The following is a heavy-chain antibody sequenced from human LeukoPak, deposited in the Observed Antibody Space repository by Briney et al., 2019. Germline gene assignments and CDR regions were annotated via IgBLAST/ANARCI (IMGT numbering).Heavy chain of an antibody. Sequence: SETLSLTCTASGGSINSYSWSGFRHPPGRGREGFGSIHYSGSTSYTPSLRSRVTISVDKSKNQFFLKLSSVTATDTAVYYCARRVHSSSWSSYFDYWGQETLVTVSS. J-gene: IGHJ4*02. CDR1: GGSINSYS. V-gene: IGHV4-59*01. CDR2: IHYSGST. D-gene: IGHD6-13*01. CDR3: ARRVHSSSWSSYFDY.